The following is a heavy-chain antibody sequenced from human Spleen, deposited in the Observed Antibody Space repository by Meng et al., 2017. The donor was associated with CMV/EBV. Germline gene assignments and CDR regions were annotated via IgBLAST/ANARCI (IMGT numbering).Heavy chain of an antibody. V-gene: IGHV3-48*03. D-gene: IGHD1-14*01. J-gene: IGHJ4*02. CDR3: ARTQPATYYFDY. Sequence: GESLKISCAASGFTLEDYAMHWVRQAPGKGLEWVSYISGSGSAIYYADSVKGRFTLSRDNAKNSLYLQMNSLRAEDTAVYYCARTQPATYYFDYWGQGALVTVSS. CDR1: GFTLEDYA. CDR2: ISGSGSAI.